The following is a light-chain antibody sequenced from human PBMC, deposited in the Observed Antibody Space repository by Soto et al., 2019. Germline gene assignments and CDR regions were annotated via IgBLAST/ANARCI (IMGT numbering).Light chain of an antibody. CDR1: QSVRSSY. CDR2: GAS. V-gene: IGKV3-20*01. Sequence: EIVLTQSPGTLSLSPGERAPLSCRASQSVRSSYLAWYQQKPGQAPRLLIYGASSKATGIPDRFSGSGSGTDYTLTISRLEPEDFAVYYFQQYGSSPITFGQGTRLEIK. CDR3: QQYGSSPIT. J-gene: IGKJ5*01.